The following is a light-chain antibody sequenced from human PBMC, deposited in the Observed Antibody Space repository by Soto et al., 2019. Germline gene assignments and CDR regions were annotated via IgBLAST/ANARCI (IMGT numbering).Light chain of an antibody. V-gene: IGKV1-17*01. J-gene: IGKJ2*01. CDR2: AAS. CDR1: QDIRSD. CDR3: VHHESYPFT. Sequence: DIQMTQSPSSLSASVGDRVTITCRASQDIRSDLGWYQQKSGEAPKRLIYAASYLQFGVPSRFSGSGSGTEFTLTISSLQPEDFATYFCVHHESYPFTFGQGTKLEIK.